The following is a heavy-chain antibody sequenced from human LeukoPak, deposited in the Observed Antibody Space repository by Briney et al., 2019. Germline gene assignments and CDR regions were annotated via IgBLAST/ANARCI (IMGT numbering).Heavy chain of an antibody. CDR2: MNPNSGNT. J-gene: IGHJ3*02. CDR3: ARDSHVNAFDI. CDR1: GYTFTGYD. V-gene: IGHV1-8*01. Sequence: GASAKVSCTASGYTFTGYDINWVRQATGQGLEWMGWMNPNSGNTGYAQKFQGRVTMTRSTSINTAYMELSSLRSEDTAMYYCARDSHVNAFDIWGQGTMVTVCS. D-gene: IGHD3-10*02.